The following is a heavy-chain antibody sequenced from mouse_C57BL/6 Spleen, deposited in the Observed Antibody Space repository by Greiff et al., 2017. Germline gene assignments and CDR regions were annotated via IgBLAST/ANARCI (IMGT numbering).Heavy chain of an antibody. J-gene: IGHJ1*03. V-gene: IGHV1-54*01. Sequence: VQLQQSGAELVRPGTSVMVSCKASGYAFTNYLIEWVKLRPGQGLERIGVINPGSGGTIYNEKFMGKATLTADKSSSTAYMQLSSLTSEYSAVYFCARSSSGGSDWYFDGWGTGTTVTVSS. D-gene: IGHD3-1*01. CDR1: GYAFTNYL. CDR2: INPGSGGT. CDR3: ARSSSGGSDWYFDG.